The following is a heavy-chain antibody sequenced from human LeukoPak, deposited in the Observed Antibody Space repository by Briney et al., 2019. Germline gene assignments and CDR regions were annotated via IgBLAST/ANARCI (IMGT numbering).Heavy chain of an antibody. D-gene: IGHD2-8*01. Sequence: PGGSLRLSCAASGFTFSSYGMHWVRQAPGKGLEWVAIISNDGSEKFHADSVKGRFTITRGTSQNTLYLQMNSLRAEDTAVYYCARSRIMVGITHYYGMDGWGQGTTVIVSS. CDR2: ISNDGSEK. CDR1: GFTFSSYG. V-gene: IGHV3-30*03. J-gene: IGHJ6*02. CDR3: ARSRIMVGITHYYGMDG.